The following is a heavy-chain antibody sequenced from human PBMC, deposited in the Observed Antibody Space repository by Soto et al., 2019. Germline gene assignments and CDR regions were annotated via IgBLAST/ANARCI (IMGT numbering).Heavy chain of an antibody. J-gene: IGHJ4*02. V-gene: IGHV1-8*01. D-gene: IGHD3-9*01. CDR1: GYRFTNND. CDR2: MNPGSGDT. CDR3: AKFNDIGNFDY. Sequence: ASVKVSCKASGYRFTNNDVSWLRQATGQGLEWMGWMNPGSGDTGYSQKFQGIVTMTRDISIATAYMELSSLKAEDTAVYYCAKFNDIGNFDYWGQGTLDTVSS.